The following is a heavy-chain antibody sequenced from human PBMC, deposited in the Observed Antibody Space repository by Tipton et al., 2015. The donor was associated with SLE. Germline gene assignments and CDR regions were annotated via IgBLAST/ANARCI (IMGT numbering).Heavy chain of an antibody. J-gene: IGHJ3*02. V-gene: IGHV3-53*04. CDR1: GFTVSSNY. CDR2: IYSGGST. CDR3: ARAMSYYYYDSSDAFDI. D-gene: IGHD3-22*01. Sequence: SLRLSCAASGFTVSSNYMSWVRQAPGKGLEWVSVIYSGGSTYYADSVKGRFTISRTNSKKTLYFQMNSLRAEDTAVYYCARAMSYYYYDSSDAFDIWGQGTMVTVSS.